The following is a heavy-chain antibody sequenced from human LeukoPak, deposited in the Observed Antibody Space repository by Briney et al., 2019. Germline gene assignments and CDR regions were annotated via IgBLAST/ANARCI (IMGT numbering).Heavy chain of an antibody. D-gene: IGHD2-15*01. V-gene: IGHV5-51*01. J-gene: IGHJ1*01. CDR2: IYPGDSDT. CDR3: ARHQGLYCSGGSCYFQH. CDR1: GYSFTSYW. Sequence: GESLKISCKGSGYSFTSYWIGWVRQMPGKGLEWMGIIYPGDSDTRYSPSFQGQVTISADKSISTAYLQWSSLKASDTAMYYCARHQGLYCSGGSCYFQHWGQGTLVTVSS.